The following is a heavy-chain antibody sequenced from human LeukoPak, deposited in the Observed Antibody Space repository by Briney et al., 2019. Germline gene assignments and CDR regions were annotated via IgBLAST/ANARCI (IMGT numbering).Heavy chain of an antibody. CDR1: GFTFDDYA. V-gene: IGHV3-9*01. D-gene: IGHD6-19*01. CDR3: AKDIRGMGQWLGFDY. J-gene: IGHJ4*02. CDR2: ISWNSGSI. Sequence: PGGSLRLSCAASGFTFDDYAMHWVRQAPGKGLEWVSGISWNSGSIGYADSVKGRFTISRDNAKNSLHLQMNSLRAEDTALYYCAKDIRGMGQWLGFDYWGQGTLVTASS.